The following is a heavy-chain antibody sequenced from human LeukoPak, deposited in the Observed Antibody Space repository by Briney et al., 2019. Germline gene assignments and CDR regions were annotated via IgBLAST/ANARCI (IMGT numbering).Heavy chain of an antibody. J-gene: IGHJ3*02. Sequence: SETLSLTCTVSGGSISSYYWSWIRQPPGKGLERIGYIYYSGSTNYNPSLKSRVTIPVDTSKNHFSLKLISVTAAYARGCYCCVQGGYYDRSCYYYVLHAFDIWGQGTMVTVSS. D-gene: IGHD3-22*01. V-gene: IGHV4-59*08. CDR2: IYYSGST. CDR1: GGSISSYY. CDR3: CVQGGYYDRSCYYYVLHAFDI.